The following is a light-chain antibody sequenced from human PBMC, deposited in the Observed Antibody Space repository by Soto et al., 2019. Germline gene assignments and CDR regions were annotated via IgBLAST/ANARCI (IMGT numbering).Light chain of an antibody. V-gene: IGKV1-39*01. J-gene: IGKJ2*01. CDR2: AAS. CDR1: QSISTY. Sequence: DIQMTQSPSSLPASVGDRVTLTCRASQSISTYLNWYQQKPGKAPKLLIYAASSLQSGVPSRLSGRGSVTDFTLTISSLQPDDFATYYCQQSYTIPYTFGQGTKLEIK. CDR3: QQSYTIPYT.